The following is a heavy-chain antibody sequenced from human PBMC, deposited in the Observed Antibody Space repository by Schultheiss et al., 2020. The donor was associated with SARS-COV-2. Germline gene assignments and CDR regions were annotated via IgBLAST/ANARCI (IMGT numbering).Heavy chain of an antibody. CDR3: ARGNIAARRGGGYYYYGMDV. Sequence: GGSLRLSCAASGFTFSSYSMNWVRQAPGKGLEWVSSISSSSSYIYYADSVKGRFTISRDNSKNTLYLQMNSLRAEDTAVYYCARGNIAARRGGGYYYYGMDVWGQGTTGTVSS. CDR1: GFTFSSYS. V-gene: IGHV3-21*01. CDR2: ISSSSSYI. J-gene: IGHJ6*02. D-gene: IGHD6-6*01.